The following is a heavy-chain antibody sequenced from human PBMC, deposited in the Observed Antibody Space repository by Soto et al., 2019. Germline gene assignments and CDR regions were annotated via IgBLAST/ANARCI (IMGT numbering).Heavy chain of an antibody. Sequence: SETLSLTCTVSGGSISSYYWSWIRQPPGKGLEWIGYIYYSGSTNYNPSPKSRVTISVDTSKNQFSLKLSSVTAADTAVYYCARQSNYYDSSGYYYDYWGQGTLVTVSS. J-gene: IGHJ4*02. CDR2: IYYSGST. D-gene: IGHD3-22*01. CDR1: GGSISSYY. V-gene: IGHV4-59*08. CDR3: ARQSNYYDSSGYYYDY.